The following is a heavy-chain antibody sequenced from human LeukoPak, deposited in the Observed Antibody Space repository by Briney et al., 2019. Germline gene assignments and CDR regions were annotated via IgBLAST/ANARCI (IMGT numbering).Heavy chain of an antibody. CDR3: ARERSGFDY. V-gene: IGHV6-1*01. D-gene: IGHD3-3*01. J-gene: IGHJ4*02. Sequence: HSQTLSLTCAISGNSVSSNSAAWTWIRQSPSRGLEWLGRTYYRSKWYNEYAVSVKSRITINPDTSKNQFSLHLNSVTPEDTAVYYCARERSGFDYWGQGTLVTVSS. CDR2: TYYRSKWYN. CDR1: GNSVSSNSAA.